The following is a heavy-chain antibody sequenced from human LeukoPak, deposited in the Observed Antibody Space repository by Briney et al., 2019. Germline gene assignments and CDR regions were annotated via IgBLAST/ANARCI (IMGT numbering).Heavy chain of an antibody. V-gene: IGHV1-24*01. CDR2: FDPEDGET. J-gene: IGHJ4*02. Sequence: SVKDSCKVSGYTHTELSMHGVRQAAGEGREGMGGFDPEDGETIYAQMFQGRVTMTEDTSTDTAYMELSSLRSEDTAVYYCATGYDSSGYYKYWGQGTLVTVSS. D-gene: IGHD3-22*01. CDR1: GYTHTELS. CDR3: ATGYDSSGYYKY.